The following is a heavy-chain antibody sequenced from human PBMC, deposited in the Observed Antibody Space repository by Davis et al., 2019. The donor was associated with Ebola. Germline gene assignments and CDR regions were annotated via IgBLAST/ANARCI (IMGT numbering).Heavy chain of an antibody. V-gene: IGHV3-73*01. Sequence: GESLKISCAASEFTFSGSAMHWVRQASGKGLEWVGRIRSKANSYATAYAASVKGRFTISRDDSKNTAYLQMNSLKTEDTAVYYCTTQGVGQWLVQPDYSYYYGMDVWGKGTTVTVSS. CDR1: EFTFSGSA. CDR3: TTQGVGQWLVQPDYSYYYGMDV. D-gene: IGHD6-19*01. J-gene: IGHJ6*04. CDR2: IRSKANSYAT.